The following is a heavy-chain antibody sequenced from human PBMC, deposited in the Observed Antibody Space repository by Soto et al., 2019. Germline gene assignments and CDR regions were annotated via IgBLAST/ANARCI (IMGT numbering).Heavy chain of an antibody. J-gene: IGHJ4*02. CDR3: APEIGGGDDY. Sequence: QVQLVESGGGVVQPGRSLRLSCAASGFTFSSYGMHWVRQAPGKGLEWVAVISYDGSNKYYADSMKGRFTISRDNSKNTLYLQMNSLRAEDTAVYYCAPEIGGGDDYWGQGTLVTVSS. D-gene: IGHD3-16*01. CDR2: ISYDGSNK. CDR1: GFTFSSYG. V-gene: IGHV3-30*03.